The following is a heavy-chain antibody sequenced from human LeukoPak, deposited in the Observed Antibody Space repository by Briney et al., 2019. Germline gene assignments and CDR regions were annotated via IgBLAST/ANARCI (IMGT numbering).Heavy chain of an antibody. CDR1: GYSFTTHW. V-gene: IGHV5-51*01. Sequence: GESLKISCEASGYSFTTHWIGWVGQMPGKGLEWMGIIYPGDSDTRYSPSFQGQVTISVDTSVSTAYLQWSSLKASDSAIYYCARPMVAAPGKGFLYWGQGTLVTVSS. J-gene: IGHJ4*02. CDR2: IYPGDSDT. D-gene: IGHD6-13*01. CDR3: ARPMVAAPGKGFLY.